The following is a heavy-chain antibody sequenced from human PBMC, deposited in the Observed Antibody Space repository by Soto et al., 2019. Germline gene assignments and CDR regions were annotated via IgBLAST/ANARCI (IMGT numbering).Heavy chain of an antibody. V-gene: IGHV1-18*01. CDR2: ISGYNGNT. Sequence: QVQLVQSGAEVKKPGASVKVSCKASGYTFFNYGISWVRQAPGQGLEWMGWISGYNGNTNYAQKYQARVTMTRDMSISTAYMELSRLRSDDTAVYYCARDRRDGYQLLYRVLWFDPWGQGTLVTVSS. D-gene: IGHD2-2*02. J-gene: IGHJ5*02. CDR1: GYTFFNYG. CDR3: ARDRRDGYQLLYRVLWFDP.